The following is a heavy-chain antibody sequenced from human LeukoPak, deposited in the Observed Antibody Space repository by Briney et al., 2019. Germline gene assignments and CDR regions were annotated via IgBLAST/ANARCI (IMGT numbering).Heavy chain of an antibody. CDR1: GGSINNYY. D-gene: IGHD3-22*01. CDR2: IYSSGST. V-gene: IGHV4-4*07. J-gene: IGHJ4*02. Sequence: SETLSLTCTVSGGSINNYYWSSIRQPAGKGLEWIGRIYSSGSTNYNPSLKNRVTMSVDTSKNQFSLKLSSVTAADTAVYYCARGGGYYGFDYWGQGTLVTVSS. CDR3: ARGGGYYGFDY.